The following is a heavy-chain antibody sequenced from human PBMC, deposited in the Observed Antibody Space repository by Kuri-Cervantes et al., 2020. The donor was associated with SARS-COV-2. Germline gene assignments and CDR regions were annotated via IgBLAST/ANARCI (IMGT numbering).Heavy chain of an antibody. D-gene: IGHD1-26*01. V-gene: IGHV4-59*01. Sequence: SETLPLTCTVSGGSISSYYWSWIRQPPGKGLEWIGYIYNSGSTNYNPSLKSRVTISVDTSKNQFSLKLSSVTAADTAVYHCARVSGSGSNWAWYFDLWGRGTLVTVSS. CDR3: ARVSGSGSNWAWYFDL. CDR2: IYNSGST. J-gene: IGHJ2*01. CDR1: GGSISSYY.